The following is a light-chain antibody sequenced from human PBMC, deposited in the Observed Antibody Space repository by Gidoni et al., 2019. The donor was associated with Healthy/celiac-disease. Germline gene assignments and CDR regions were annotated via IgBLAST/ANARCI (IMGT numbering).Light chain of an antibody. V-gene: IGLV2-14*01. CDR1: SSDIGRYNH. Sequence: SALTQPASVSGSPGQSITFSCTGTSSDIGRYNHVSWYQQHPGKAPKLFIYEVTYRPSGVSSRFSGSKSGNSASLTISGLQAEDEGEYYCTSFTSTFTYVFGTGTRVTVL. CDR3: TSFTSTFTYV. J-gene: IGLJ1*01. CDR2: EVT.